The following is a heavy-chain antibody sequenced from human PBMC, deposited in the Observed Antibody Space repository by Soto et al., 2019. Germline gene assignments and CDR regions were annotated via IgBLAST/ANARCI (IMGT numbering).Heavy chain of an antibody. V-gene: IGHV4-39*01. Sequence: SETLSLTCTVSGGSISSSSYYWGWIRQPPGKGLEWIGSIYYSGSTYYNPSLKSRVTISVDTSKNQFSLKLSSVTAADTAVYYCASDYDYICGSYRWGQGTLVTVSS. CDR1: GGSISSSSYY. CDR3: ASDYDYICGSYR. J-gene: IGHJ4*02. CDR2: IYYSGST. D-gene: IGHD3-16*02.